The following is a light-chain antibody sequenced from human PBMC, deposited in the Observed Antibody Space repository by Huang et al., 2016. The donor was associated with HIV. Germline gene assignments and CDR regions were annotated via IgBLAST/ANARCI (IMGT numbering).Light chain of an antibody. CDR1: QSLSSN. CDR2: DAS. CDR3: QQYNNWPLT. V-gene: IGKV3-15*01. J-gene: IGKJ4*01. Sequence: EIVMTQSPATLSVSPGERATLSCRASQSLSSNLAWYQQKPGQAPRLLIYDASTRATGIPAMFSGSGSGTEFTLTISSLQSEDFAVYYCQQYNNWPLTFGGGTKVEIK.